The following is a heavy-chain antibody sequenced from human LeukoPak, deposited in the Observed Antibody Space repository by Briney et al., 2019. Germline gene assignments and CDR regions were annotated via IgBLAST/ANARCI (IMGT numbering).Heavy chain of an antibody. D-gene: IGHD5-18*01. CDR2: ITAGNGNT. Sequence: ASVKVSCKASGYTFTSYTIHWVRQAPGQNLEWMGWITAGNGNTKYSQEFQGRVTITRDTSASTAYMELSSLRSEDMAVYYCAREGSDTYGPFRVDNWFDPWGQGTLVTVSS. CDR1: GYTFTSYT. J-gene: IGHJ5*02. V-gene: IGHV1-3*03. CDR3: AREGSDTYGPFRVDNWFDP.